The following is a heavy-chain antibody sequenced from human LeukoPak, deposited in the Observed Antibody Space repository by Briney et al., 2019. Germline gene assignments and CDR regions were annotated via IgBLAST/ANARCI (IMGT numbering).Heavy chain of an antibody. V-gene: IGHV3-30*18. CDR2: ISYDGSNK. D-gene: IGHD6-19*01. CDR3: AKDPTYSSGWEGLFHYYYGMDV. Sequence: GRSLRLSCAASGFTFSSYGMHWVRQAPGKGLEWVAVISYDGSNKYYADSVKGRFTISRDNSKNTLYLQMNSLRAEDTAVYYCAKDPTYSSGWEGLFHYYYGMDVWGQGTTVTVSS. J-gene: IGHJ6*02. CDR1: GFTFSSYG.